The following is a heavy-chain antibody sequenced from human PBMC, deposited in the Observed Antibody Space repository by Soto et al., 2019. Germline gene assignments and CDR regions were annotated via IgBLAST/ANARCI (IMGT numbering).Heavy chain of an antibody. D-gene: IGHD6-19*01. CDR1: EGCVCSSY. V-gene: IGHV4-59*02. J-gene: IGHJ6*02. CDR3: ARGSPYSSGRSPHYYYYYGMDV. Sequence: LQTNPLPSTVSEGCVCSSYWSWILKQPGKGLGWIGYIYYSGSTNYNPSLKSRVTISVDTSKNQFSLKLSSVTAADTAVYYCARGSPYSSGRSPHYYYYYGMDVWGQGTTVTVSS. CDR2: IYYSGST.